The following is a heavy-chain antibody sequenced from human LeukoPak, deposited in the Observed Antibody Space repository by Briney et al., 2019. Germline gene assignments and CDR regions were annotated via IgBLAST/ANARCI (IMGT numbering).Heavy chain of an antibody. J-gene: IGHJ3*02. D-gene: IGHD6-6*01. CDR2: ISSSSSYI. CDR1: GFTFSSYS. CDR3: AAGSSPDAFDI. V-gene: IGHV3-21*01. Sequence: GGSLRLSCAASGFTFSSYSMNWVRRAPGKGLEWVSSISSSSSYIYYADSVKGRFAISRDNAKNSLYLQMNSLRAEDTTVYYCAAGSSPDAFDIWGQGTMVTVSS.